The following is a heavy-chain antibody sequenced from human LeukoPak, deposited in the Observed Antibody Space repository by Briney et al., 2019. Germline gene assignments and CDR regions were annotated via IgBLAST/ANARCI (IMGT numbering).Heavy chain of an antibody. CDR2: IRTVTSSI. V-gene: IGHV3-21*01. D-gene: IGHD2-15*01. CDR1: GFTFSSYS. Sequence: GGSLRLSCAVPGFTFSSYSMHWVRQAPGKRLEWVSCIRTVTSSIYYADAVKGRFTVSRDNAKNSLYLEMNSLRAEDTAVYYCAREGLPSGATKIFDYWGQGTLDAVSS. CDR3: AREGLPSGATKIFDY. J-gene: IGHJ4*02.